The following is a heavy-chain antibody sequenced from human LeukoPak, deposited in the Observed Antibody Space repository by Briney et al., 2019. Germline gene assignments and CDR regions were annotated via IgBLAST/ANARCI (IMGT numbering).Heavy chain of an antibody. D-gene: IGHD4-23*01. Sequence: GGSLRLSCAASEFTFNTYSMNWVRQAPGKGLEWVAFIRNDGSNKYYADSVKGRFTISRDNSKNTLYLQMNSLRAEDTAVYYCAKLLSNSGRFLYWGQGTLVTVSS. CDR3: AKLLSNSGRFLY. CDR1: EFTFNTYS. V-gene: IGHV3-30*02. CDR2: IRNDGSNK. J-gene: IGHJ4*02.